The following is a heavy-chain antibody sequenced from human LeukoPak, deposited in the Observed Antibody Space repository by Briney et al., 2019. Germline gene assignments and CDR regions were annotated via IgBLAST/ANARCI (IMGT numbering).Heavy chain of an antibody. CDR1: GYTFTGYY. CDR3: ARENRGGTSISSHIYYFDY. V-gene: IGHV1-2*02. CDR2: INPNSGGT. J-gene: IGHJ4*02. Sequence: ASVKVSCKASGYTFTGYYMHWVRQAPGQGLEWMGWINPNSGGTNFAQKFQGRVTMIRDTSISTAYMELSRLRSDDTAVYYCARENRGGTSISSHIYYFDYWGQGTLVTVSS. D-gene: IGHD1-14*01.